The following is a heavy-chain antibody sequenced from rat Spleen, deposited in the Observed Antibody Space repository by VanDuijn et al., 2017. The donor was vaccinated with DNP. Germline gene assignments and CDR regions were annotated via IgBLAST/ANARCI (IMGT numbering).Heavy chain of an antibody. V-gene: IGHV2-27*01. CDR2: IQSGGTT. CDR3: THSGQSYYYGSPFAY. CDR1: GFSLTSYH. D-gene: IGHD1-2*01. J-gene: IGHJ3*01. Sequence: QVQLKESGPGLVQPSQTLSLTCTVSGFSLTSYHVHWVRLPPGKGLEWMGRIQSGGTTDYNSALKSRLSISRDTSKSQVFLRMNSLQTEDTAIYFCTHSGQSYYYGSPFAYWGQGTLVTVSS.